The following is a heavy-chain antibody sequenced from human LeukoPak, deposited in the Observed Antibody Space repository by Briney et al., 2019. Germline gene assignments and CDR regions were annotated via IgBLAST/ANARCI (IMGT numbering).Heavy chain of an antibody. Sequence: APVKASYKASGYTFTSYGISGVRQAPGQGLEWMGWVSAYNGHTNYAQNFQGRVTMTTDTSTSTAYMELRSLRSDDTAVYYCAREESPRISDWYLVYWGRGTLVSVSS. CDR2: VSAYNGHT. J-gene: IGHJ4*02. CDR3: AREESPRISDWYLVY. V-gene: IGHV1-18*01. D-gene: IGHD3-9*01. CDR1: GYTFTSYG.